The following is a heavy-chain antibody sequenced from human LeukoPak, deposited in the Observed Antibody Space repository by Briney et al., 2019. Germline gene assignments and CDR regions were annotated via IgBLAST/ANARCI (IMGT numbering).Heavy chain of an antibody. J-gene: IGHJ4*02. D-gene: IGHD5-12*01. CDR3: ARDGYSGSDAL. Sequence: SETLSPTCTVSGGSISTYYWSWIRQPPGKGLEWIGYIYHSGSTNYNPSPKSRVTISVDTSQNQFSLKLSSVTAADTAVYYCARDGYSGSDALWGQGTLVTVSS. CDR2: IYHSGST. CDR1: GGSISTYY. V-gene: IGHV4-59*01.